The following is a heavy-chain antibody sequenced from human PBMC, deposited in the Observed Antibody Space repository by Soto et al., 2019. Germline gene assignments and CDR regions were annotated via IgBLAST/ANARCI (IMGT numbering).Heavy chain of an antibody. J-gene: IGHJ4*02. V-gene: IGHV3-21*01. D-gene: IGHD3-9*01. Sequence: EVQLVESGGGLVKPGGSLRLSCAASGFTFTRYSMNWVRQAPGKGLEWVSSISSTTNYIYYADSMKGRFTVSRDDFKNTMFLQMGSLRVEDTAVYYCARGLRDFDWRLPFGYWGQGTLVTVSS. CDR2: ISSTTNYI. CDR3: ARGLRDFDWRLPFGY. CDR1: GFTFTRYS.